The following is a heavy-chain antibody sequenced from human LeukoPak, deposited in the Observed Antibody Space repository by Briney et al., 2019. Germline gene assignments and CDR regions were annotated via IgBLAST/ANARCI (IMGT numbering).Heavy chain of an antibody. Sequence: PGGSLRLSCAASGFTFSSYAMHWVRQAPGKGLEWVAVISYDGSNKYYADSVKGRFTISRNNSKNTLYLQMNSLRAEDTAVYYCARDLEEAAASYYYGMDVWGQGTTVTVSS. CDR2: ISYDGSNK. D-gene: IGHD6-13*01. V-gene: IGHV3-30-3*01. CDR1: GFTFSSYA. CDR3: ARDLEEAAASYYYGMDV. J-gene: IGHJ6*02.